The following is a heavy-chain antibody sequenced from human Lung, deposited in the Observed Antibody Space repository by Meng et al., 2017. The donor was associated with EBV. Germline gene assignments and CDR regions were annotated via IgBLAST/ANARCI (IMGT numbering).Heavy chain of an antibody. CDR2: ISTNTGTP. Sequence: QVHLGKSGYELKKPGASVKVSCKASGYTFSTYTINWVRQAHGRGLEWMGWISTNTGTPTYTQGFTGRFVFSLDTSVSTAYLQISSLKAEDTAVYYCARGGNFDPWGQGTLVTVSS. V-gene: IGHV7-4-1*02. CDR3: ARGGNFDP. D-gene: IGHD2/OR15-2a*01. CDR1: GYTFSTYT. J-gene: IGHJ5*02.